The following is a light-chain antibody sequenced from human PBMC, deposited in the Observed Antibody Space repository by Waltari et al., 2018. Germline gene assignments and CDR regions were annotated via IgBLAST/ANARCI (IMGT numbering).Light chain of an antibody. J-gene: IGKJ1*01. CDR1: QGIRND. Sequence: AIQMTPSPSSLSASVGDRVTITCRASQGIRNDLGCYQQKPGKAPKLLIYAASSLQSGVPSRFSGSGSGTDFTLTISSLQPEDFATYYCLQDYNYPWTFGQGTKVEIK. CDR2: AAS. V-gene: IGKV1-6*01. CDR3: LQDYNYPWT.